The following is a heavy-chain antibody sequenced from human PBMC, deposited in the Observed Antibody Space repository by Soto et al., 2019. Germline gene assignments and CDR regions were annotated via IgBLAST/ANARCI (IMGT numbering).Heavy chain of an antibody. D-gene: IGHD3-10*01. J-gene: IGHJ6*02. V-gene: IGHV4-59*01. Sequence: SETLSLTCTVSGGSISSYYWSWIRQPPGKGLEWIGYIYYSGSTNYNPSLKSRVTISVDTSKNQFSLKLSSVTAADTAVYYCARGSGSGSYFLNYYYGMDVSGQATTVTVSS. CDR1: GGSISSYY. CDR3: ARGSGSGSYFLNYYYGMDV. CDR2: IYYSGST.